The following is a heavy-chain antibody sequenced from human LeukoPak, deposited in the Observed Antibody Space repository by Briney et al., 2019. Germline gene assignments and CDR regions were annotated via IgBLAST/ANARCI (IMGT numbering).Heavy chain of an antibody. Sequence: ASVKVSCKASGYTFTGYYVHWVRQAPGQGLEWMGWINPNSGGTNYAQKFQGRVTMTRDTSISTAYMELSRLRSDDTAVYYCARLKPTGYSYGRVYNWFDPWGQGTLVTVSS. CDR2: INPNSGGT. D-gene: IGHD5-18*01. CDR1: GYTFTGYY. V-gene: IGHV1-2*02. CDR3: ARLKPTGYSYGRVYNWFDP. J-gene: IGHJ5*02.